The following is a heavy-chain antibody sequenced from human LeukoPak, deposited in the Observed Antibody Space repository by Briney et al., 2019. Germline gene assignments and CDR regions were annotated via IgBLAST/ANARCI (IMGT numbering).Heavy chain of an antibody. CDR1: GFTFSDYY. Sequence: GGSLRLSCAASGFTFSDYYMSWIRQAPGKGLEWVSYISSSGSTKYYADSVKGRFTISRDNAKNSLYLQMNSLRAEDTAVYYGARRGHTHYFDSWGQGTLVTVSS. CDR3: ARRGHTHYFDS. V-gene: IGHV3-11*01. J-gene: IGHJ4*02. D-gene: IGHD2-2*02. CDR2: ISSSGSTK.